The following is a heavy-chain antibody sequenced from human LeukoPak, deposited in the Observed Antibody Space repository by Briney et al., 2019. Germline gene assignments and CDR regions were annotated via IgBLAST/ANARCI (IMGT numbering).Heavy chain of an antibody. CDR2: ISSDEINE. CDR1: GFSFRSYG. CDR3: AKGESITSAWFDS. J-gene: IGHJ5*01. Sequence: GRSQRLSCAASGFSFRSYGMHWVRQAPGKGLEWVAVISSDEINEYYADSVKGRFTISRDNSKNTLYLQINSLRGEDTAVYYCAKGESITSAWFDSWGQGTLVTVSS. D-gene: IGHD5-24*01. V-gene: IGHV3-30*18.